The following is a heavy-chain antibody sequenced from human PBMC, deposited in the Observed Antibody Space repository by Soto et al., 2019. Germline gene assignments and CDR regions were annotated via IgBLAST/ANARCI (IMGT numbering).Heavy chain of an antibody. J-gene: IGHJ4*02. D-gene: IGHD6-13*01. CDR2: IYYSGST. Sequence: SETLSLTCTVYGGSISSYYWSWIRQPPGKGLEWIGYIYYSGSTNYNPSLKSRVTISVDTSKNQFSLKLSSVTAADTAVYYCARDRRRGRAAAGYYDFWGQGMLVTVSS. CDR3: ARDRRRGRAAAGYYDF. V-gene: IGHV4-59*01. CDR1: GGSISSYY.